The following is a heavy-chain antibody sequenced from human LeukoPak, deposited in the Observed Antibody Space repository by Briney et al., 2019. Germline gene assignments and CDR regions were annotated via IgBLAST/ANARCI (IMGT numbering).Heavy chain of an antibody. Sequence: SETLSLTCAVYGGSFSGYYWSWIHQPPGKGLEWIGEINHSGSTNYNPSLKSRVTISVDASKNQFSLKLSSVTAADTAVYYCARGLGSRSYYDSSGYYQYWGQGTLVTVSS. D-gene: IGHD3-22*01. J-gene: IGHJ4*02. CDR3: ARGLGSRSYYDSSGYYQY. V-gene: IGHV4-34*01. CDR2: INHSGST. CDR1: GGSFSGYY.